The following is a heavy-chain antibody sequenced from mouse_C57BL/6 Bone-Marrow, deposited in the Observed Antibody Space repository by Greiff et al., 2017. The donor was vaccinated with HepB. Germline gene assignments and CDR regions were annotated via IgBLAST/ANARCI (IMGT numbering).Heavy chain of an antibody. Sequence: VQLQQSGAELVRPGASVKLSCTASGFNIKDDYMHWVKQRPEQGLEWIGWIDPENGDTEYASNFQGKATITADTSSNTAYLQLSSLTSEDTAVYYCSPSWFAYWGQGTLVTVSA. CDR2: IDPENGDT. CDR3: SPSWFAY. V-gene: IGHV14-4*01. J-gene: IGHJ3*01. CDR1: GFNIKDDY.